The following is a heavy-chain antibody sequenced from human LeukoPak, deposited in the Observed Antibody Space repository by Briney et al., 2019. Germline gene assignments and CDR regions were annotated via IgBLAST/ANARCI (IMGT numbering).Heavy chain of an antibody. CDR3: ARDSEAAAGLSFDY. D-gene: IGHD6-13*01. J-gene: IGHJ4*02. V-gene: IGHV1-2*02. CDR2: IDPDTGGT. Sequence: ASVKVSCKASGYTFTGYYMHWVRQAPGQGLEWVGWIDPDTGGTNYEQKFQGRVTMTRDTSISAAYLELSRLRSDDTAVYYCARDSEAAAGLSFDYWGQGTLVTVS. CDR1: GYTFTGYY.